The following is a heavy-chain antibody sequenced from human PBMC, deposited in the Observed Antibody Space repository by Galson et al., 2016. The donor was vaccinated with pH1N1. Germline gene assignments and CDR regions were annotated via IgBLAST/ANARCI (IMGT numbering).Heavy chain of an antibody. D-gene: IGHD5-18*01. J-gene: IGHJ4*02. V-gene: IGHV3-7*03. CDR3: VRAIASGYSY. CDR1: GFTFSIYW. Sequence: SLRLSCAASGFTFSIYWMTWVRQAPGKGLEWVANINQDGSKMYYVDSVKGRFTISRDNGKNSLYLQMNSLRVEDTAVYYCVRAIASGYSYWGQGTLVTVSS. CDR2: INQDGSKM.